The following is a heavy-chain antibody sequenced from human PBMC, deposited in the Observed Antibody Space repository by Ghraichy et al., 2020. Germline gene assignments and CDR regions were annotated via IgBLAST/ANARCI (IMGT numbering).Heavy chain of an antibody. Sequence: SETLSLTCTVSGGSISGYYCGWIRQPPGKGLEWIGYVFYSGSTNYNPSLKSRVTISVDTSKNQFSLKLNSVTAADTAVYYCARSLGYSSNWFDPWGQGTLLTVSS. CDR2: VFYSGST. D-gene: IGHD6-19*01. V-gene: IGHV4-59*08. J-gene: IGHJ5*02. CDR3: ARSLGYSSNWFDP. CDR1: GGSISGYY.